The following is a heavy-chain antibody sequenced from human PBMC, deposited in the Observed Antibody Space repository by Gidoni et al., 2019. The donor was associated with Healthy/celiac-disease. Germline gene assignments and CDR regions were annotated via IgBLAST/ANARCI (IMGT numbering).Heavy chain of an antibody. J-gene: IGHJ4*02. CDR1: GFTFTSYS. D-gene: IGHD1-26*01. CDR2: ISSSSSYI. CDR3: ARGGIVGATTPGSN. Sequence: EVQLVESGGGLVRPGGSLRLSCAASGFTFTSYSMNWVRQAPGKGLEWVSSISSSSSYIYYADSVKGRFTISRDNAKNSLYLQMNSLRAEDTAVYYCARGGIVGATTPGSNWGQGTLVTVSS. V-gene: IGHV3-21*01.